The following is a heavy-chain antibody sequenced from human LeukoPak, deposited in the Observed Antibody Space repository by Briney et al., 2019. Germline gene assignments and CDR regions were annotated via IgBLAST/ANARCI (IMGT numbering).Heavy chain of an antibody. V-gene: IGHV3-23*01. CDR1: GFTFSSYA. D-gene: IGHD3-22*01. CDR2: ISGSGGST. CDR3: AKDSEPNYYDSSGYFGDAFDI. Sequence: PGGSLRLSCAASGFTFSSYAMSWVRQAPGKGLEWVSAISGSGGSTYYADSVKGRFTISRDNSKNTLYLQTNSLRAEDAAVYYCAKDSEPNYYDSSGYFGDAFDIWGQGTMVTVSS. J-gene: IGHJ3*02.